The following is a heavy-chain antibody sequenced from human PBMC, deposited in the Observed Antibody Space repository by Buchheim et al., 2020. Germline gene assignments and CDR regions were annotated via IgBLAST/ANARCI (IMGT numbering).Heavy chain of an antibody. CDR1: GGSISSGNYY. D-gene: IGHD2/OR15-2a*01. Sequence: QVQLQESGPGLVKPSETLSLTCTVSGGSISSGNYYWTWIRQPPGKGLEWIGYVYYSGSTTYNPSLKSRVSISVDTSKHQFSRRLNSMTAADTAVYYCAREVFHWGRGTL. CDR3: AREVFH. J-gene: IGHJ4*02. CDR2: VYYSGST. V-gene: IGHV4-61*01.